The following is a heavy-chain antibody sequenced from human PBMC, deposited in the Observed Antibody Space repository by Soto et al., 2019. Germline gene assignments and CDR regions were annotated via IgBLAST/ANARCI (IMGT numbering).Heavy chain of an antibody. D-gene: IGHD3-3*01. CDR2: IYYTGST. CDR1: GGSVSSESHY. V-gene: IGHV4-61*01. J-gene: IGHJ6*02. CDR3: ARGQYDFRSGSYYYAMEV. Sequence: SETLSLTCTVSGGSVSSESHYWSWIRQTPGKGLEWIGYIYYTGSTNYNPSLKGRVTMSVDTSRDQVSLRLRSVTRADTAVYYCARGQYDFRSGSYYYAMEVWGQGTKVTVSS.